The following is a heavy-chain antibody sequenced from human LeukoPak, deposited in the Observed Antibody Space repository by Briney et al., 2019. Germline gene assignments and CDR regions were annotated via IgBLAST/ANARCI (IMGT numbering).Heavy chain of an antibody. CDR2: IIPILGIA. D-gene: IGHD3-3*01. CDR1: GGTFSSYA. J-gene: IGHJ4*02. CDR3: ARVNGYYFYYFDY. Sequence: GASVKVSCKASGGTFSSYAISWVRRAPGQGLEWMGRIIPILGIANYAQKFQGRVTITADKSTSTAYMELSSLRSEDTAVYYCARVNGYYFYYFDYWGQGTLVTVSS. V-gene: IGHV1-69*04.